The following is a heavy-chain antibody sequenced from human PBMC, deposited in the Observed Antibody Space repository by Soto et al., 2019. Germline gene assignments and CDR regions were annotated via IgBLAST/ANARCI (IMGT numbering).Heavy chain of an antibody. Sequence: EVQLVESGGGLIQPGGSLRLSCAASGFTVSSNYMSWVRQAPGKWLEGVSVIYSGGSTSYADSVKSLFTISRDNSKNTLYLQINSLRAEDTDVYYCAREIDILTCSPRYDYYYNIDLWGQGTTVTVTS. V-gene: IGHV3-53*01. CDR2: IYSGGST. J-gene: IGHJ6*02. CDR1: GFTVSSNY. D-gene: IGHD3-9*01. CDR3: AREIDILTCSPRYDYYYNIDL.